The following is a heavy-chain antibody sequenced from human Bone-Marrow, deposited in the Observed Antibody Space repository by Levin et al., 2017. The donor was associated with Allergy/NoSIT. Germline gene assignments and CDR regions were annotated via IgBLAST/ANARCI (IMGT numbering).Heavy chain of an antibody. V-gene: IGHV3-33*01. CDR1: GFSFFTYG. CDR3: ARVPHSSGWDYFDY. Sequence: SCAASGFSFFTYGMHWVRQAPGKGLEWVAVIWYDGSNKYYADSVKGRFSISRDNSKNTLYLQMNSLRAEDTAVYYCARVPHSSGWDYFDYWGQGTLVTVSS. CDR2: IWYDGSNK. D-gene: IGHD6-19*01. J-gene: IGHJ4*02.